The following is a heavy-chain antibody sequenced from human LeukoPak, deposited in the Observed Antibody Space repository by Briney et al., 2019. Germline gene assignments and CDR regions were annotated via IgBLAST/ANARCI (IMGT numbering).Heavy chain of an antibody. CDR1: GFTFSSYA. V-gene: IGHV3-23*01. Sequence: GGSLRLSCAASGFTFSSYAMSWVRQAPGKGLEWVSAISGSGGSTYYADSVKGRFTISRDNSKNTLSLQMNSLRAEDTAVYYCAKSYYYGSGSYYIPPFDYWGQGTLVTVSS. D-gene: IGHD3-10*01. J-gene: IGHJ4*02. CDR3: AKSYYYGSGSYYIPPFDY. CDR2: ISGSGGST.